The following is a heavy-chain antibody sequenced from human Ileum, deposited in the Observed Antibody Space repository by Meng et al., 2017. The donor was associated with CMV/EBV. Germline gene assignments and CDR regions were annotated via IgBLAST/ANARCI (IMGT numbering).Heavy chain of an antibody. CDR1: GGPFNHFF. Sequence: SETLSPTCAVDGGPFNHFFWTWIRQPPGKGLEWIGEINHSGSTNYNSSLKSRVTISVDTSKNQFSLKLTSVTVADTAVYYCVRGLRYALEYDPWGQGTLVTVSS. CDR3: VRGLRYALEYDP. D-gene: IGHD3-3*01. J-gene: IGHJ5*02. V-gene: IGHV4-34*01. CDR2: INHSGST.